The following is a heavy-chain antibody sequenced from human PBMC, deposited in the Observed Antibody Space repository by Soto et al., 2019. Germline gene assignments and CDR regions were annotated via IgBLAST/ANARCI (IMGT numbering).Heavy chain of an antibody. V-gene: IGHV4-4*02. J-gene: IGHJ4*02. CDR2: IFHSGST. CDR3: ARVYSGSDSDY. D-gene: IGHD1-26*01. Sequence: QVQLQESGPGLVKPSGTLSLTCAVSGGSIRSNNWWSWVRQPPGKGLEWIGEIFHSGSTHYNPSPKTRVTISVDKSKTQFSLKLTSVTAADTAVYYCARVYSGSDSDYWGQGTLVTVSS. CDR1: GGSIRSNNW.